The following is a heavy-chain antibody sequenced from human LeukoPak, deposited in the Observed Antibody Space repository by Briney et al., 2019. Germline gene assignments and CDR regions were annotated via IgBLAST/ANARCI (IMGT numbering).Heavy chain of an antibody. CDR2: ISGSGGNI. CDR3: AKDRLGDYYFDY. D-gene: IGHD4-17*01. V-gene: IGHV3-23*01. J-gene: IGHJ4*02. CDR1: GFTFSSYG. Sequence: PGRSLRLSCAASGFTFSSYGMHWVRQAPGKGLEWVSAISGSGGNIYYADTVKGRLTISRDNSKNTLYLQMNSLRAEDTAVYYCAKDRLGDYYFDYWGQGTLVTVSS.